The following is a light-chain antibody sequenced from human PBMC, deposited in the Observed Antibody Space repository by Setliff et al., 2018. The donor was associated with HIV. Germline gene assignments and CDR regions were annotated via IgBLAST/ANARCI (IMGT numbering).Light chain of an antibody. CDR1: SSDVGGYDY. J-gene: IGLJ1*01. V-gene: IGLV2-11*01. Sequence: QSALTQPRSVSGSPGQSVTISCSGTSSDVGGYDYVSWYQQHHGKAPKRIIYDVPKRPAGVPDRFSGSKSGNTASLTISGLQGDDEADYYCCSYAGTKNVVVGIGTKVTV. CDR2: DVP. CDR3: CSYAGTKNVV.